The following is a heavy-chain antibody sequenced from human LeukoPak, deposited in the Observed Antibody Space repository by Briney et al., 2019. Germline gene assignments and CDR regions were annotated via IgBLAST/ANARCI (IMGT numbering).Heavy chain of an antibody. J-gene: IGHJ4*02. CDR1: GYTFTSYG. D-gene: IGHD2-15*01. CDR3: ARDFDCSGGSCYSD. Sequence: ASVKVSCKASGYTFTSYGISWVRQAPGQGLEWMGWISAYNGNTNYAQKLQGRVTMTTDASTSTAYMELRSLRSDDTAVYYCARDFDCSGGSCYSDWGQGTLVTVSS. V-gene: IGHV1-18*01. CDR2: ISAYNGNT.